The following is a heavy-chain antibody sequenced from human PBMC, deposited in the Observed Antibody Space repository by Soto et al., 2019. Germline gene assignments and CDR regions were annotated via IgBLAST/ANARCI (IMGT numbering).Heavy chain of an antibody. Sequence: GASVKVSCKASGGTFSSYAISWVRQAPGQGLEWMGGIIPIFGTANYAQKFQGRVTITADESTSTAYMELSSLRSEDTAVYYCARSYSSSTHYYGIDVWGQGTTVTVSS. CDR2: IIPIFGTA. V-gene: IGHV1-69*13. CDR3: ARSYSSSTHYYGIDV. CDR1: GGTFSSYA. D-gene: IGHD6-13*01. J-gene: IGHJ6*02.